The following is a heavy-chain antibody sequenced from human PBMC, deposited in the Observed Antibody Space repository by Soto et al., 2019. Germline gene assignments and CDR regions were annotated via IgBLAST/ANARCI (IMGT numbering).Heavy chain of an antibody. D-gene: IGHD3-16*02. CDR3: TRVLPMITFGGVIVPLWVDY. CDR1: GFTFGDYA. V-gene: IGHV3-49*03. CDR2: IRSKAYGGTT. Sequence: PGGSLRLSCTASGFTFGDYAMSWFRQAPGKGLEWVGFIRSKAYGGTTEYAASVKGRFTISRDDSKSIAYLQMNSLKTEDTAVYYCTRVLPMITFGGVIVPLWVDYWGQGTLVTVSS. J-gene: IGHJ4*02.